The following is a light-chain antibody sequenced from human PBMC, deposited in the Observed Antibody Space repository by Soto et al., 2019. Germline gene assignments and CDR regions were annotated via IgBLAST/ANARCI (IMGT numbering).Light chain of an antibody. CDR1: QSVSTN. J-gene: IGKJ4*01. V-gene: IGKV3-15*01. Sequence: EIVMTQSPATLSLSPGERATLSCRASQSVSTNLAWYQQKPGQAPRLLIYAASVRATGIPARFSGSGSGTEFTLTISSRQSEDFAVYYCQQYDERPPTLSFGGGTKVEIK. CDR3: QQYDERPPTLS. CDR2: AAS.